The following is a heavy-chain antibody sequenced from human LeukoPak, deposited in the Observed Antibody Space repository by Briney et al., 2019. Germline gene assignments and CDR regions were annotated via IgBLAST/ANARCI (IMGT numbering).Heavy chain of an antibody. CDR2: IKQDGSEK. Sequence: SGGSLRLSWAASRFTFSRYWMSWVRQAPGKGLEWVANIKQDGSEKYYVDSVKGRFTISRDNAKNSVYLQMNSLSAEDTAIYYCARGGNVAFDIWGQGTMVTYSS. V-gene: IGHV3-7*01. J-gene: IGHJ3*02. CDR3: ARGGNVAFDI. CDR1: RFTFSRYW.